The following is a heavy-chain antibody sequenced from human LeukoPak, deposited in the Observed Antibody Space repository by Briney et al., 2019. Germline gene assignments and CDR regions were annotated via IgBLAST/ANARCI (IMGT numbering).Heavy chain of an antibody. CDR1: GFTFSDYY. CDR2: ISSNIYTT. J-gene: IGHJ6*03. Sequence: PGGSLRLSCAASGFTFSDYYMSWIRQAPGKGLEWVSYISSNIYTTYYADSVKGRFTISRDNAKKSLYLQMNNLRAEDTAVYYCARGGYGSGSPHYNYYMDVWGKGTTVTISS. D-gene: IGHD3-10*01. V-gene: IGHV3-11*01. CDR3: ARGGYGSGSPHYNYYMDV.